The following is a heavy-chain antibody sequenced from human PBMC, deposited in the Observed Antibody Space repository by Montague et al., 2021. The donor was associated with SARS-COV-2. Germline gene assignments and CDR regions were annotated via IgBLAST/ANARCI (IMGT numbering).Heavy chain of an antibody. CDR2: INHSGST. CDR1: GGSFSGYY. D-gene: IGHD3-22*01. V-gene: IGHV4-34*01. CDR3: ATVQKVSLIIMFRSGWFDP. Sequence: SETLSLTCAVYGGSFSGYYWCWIRQPPGKGLEWFGEINHSGSTNYNPSPKSRVTISVDTSKKQLSLRLNSVTAAATAVYYCATVQKVSLIIMFRSGWFDPWGQGTLVTVSS. J-gene: IGHJ5*02.